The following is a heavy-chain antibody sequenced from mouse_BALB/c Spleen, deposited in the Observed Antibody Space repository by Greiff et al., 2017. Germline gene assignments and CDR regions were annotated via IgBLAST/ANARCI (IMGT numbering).Heavy chain of an antibody. CDR1: GFTFSDYY. D-gene: IGHD3-1*01. CDR3: ARGRASGYGAMDY. J-gene: IGHJ4*01. Sequence: EVHLVESGGGLVKPGGSLKLSCAASGFTFSDYYMYWVRQTPEKRLEWVATISDGGSYTYYPDSVKGRFTISRDNAKNNLYLQMSSLRSEDTAMYYCARGRASGYGAMDYWGQGTSVTVSS. V-gene: IGHV5-4*02. CDR2: ISDGGSYT.